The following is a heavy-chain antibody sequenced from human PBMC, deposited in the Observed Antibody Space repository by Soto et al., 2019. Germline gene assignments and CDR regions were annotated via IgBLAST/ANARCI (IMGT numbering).Heavy chain of an antibody. Sequence: EVQLVESGGGLVQPGGSLRLSCATSGFNVSCNSLSLVRQAPGKGLEWVSVIYSGGSTYYADSVKGRFTISRDNSKNTLYLQMNSLRAEDTAVYYCARANYYDTWGQGTLVTVSS. J-gene: IGHJ4*02. CDR1: GFNVSCNS. D-gene: IGHD3-22*01. CDR3: ARANYYDT. V-gene: IGHV3-66*01. CDR2: IYSGGST.